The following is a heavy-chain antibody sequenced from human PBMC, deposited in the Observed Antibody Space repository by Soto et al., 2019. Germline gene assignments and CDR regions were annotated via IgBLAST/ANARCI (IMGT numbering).Heavy chain of an antibody. J-gene: IGHJ6*02. CDR3: ASWLKGPDIGNYYYGMDV. Sequence: QVQLVQSGAEVKKPGSSVKVSCKDSGGTFSTYSMFWVRQAPGQGLEWMGRIIPMLGVRNYAQRFQDRVTIIADKSTATVHMELSSLRSEDTALYYCASWLKGPDIGNYYYGMDVWGQGTTVTVS. D-gene: IGHD2-15*01. CDR2: IIPMLGVR. CDR1: GGTFSTYS. V-gene: IGHV1-69*02.